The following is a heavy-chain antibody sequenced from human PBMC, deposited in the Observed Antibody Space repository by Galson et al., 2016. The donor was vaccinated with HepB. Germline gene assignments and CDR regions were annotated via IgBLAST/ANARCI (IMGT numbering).Heavy chain of an antibody. V-gene: IGHV1-2*02. D-gene: IGHD2-15*01. CDR1: GYTFTGYY. J-gene: IGHJ4*02. CDR2: VTPSSGGT. Sequence: SVKVSCKASGYTFTGYYVHWVRQAPGQGLEWVGWVTPSSGGTKYAQKFQGRVTMTRDTSISTAYMEVTGLTSDDTAVYYCVRGSLRGARIEDYFDYWGQGTLGTVPS. CDR3: VRGSLRGARIEDYFDY.